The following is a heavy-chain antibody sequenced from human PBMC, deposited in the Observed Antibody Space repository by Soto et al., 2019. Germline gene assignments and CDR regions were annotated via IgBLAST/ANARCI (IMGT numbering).Heavy chain of an antibody. J-gene: IGHJ6*02. CDR2: IKQDGSEK. Sequence: PGGSLRLSCAASGFTFSSYWMSWVRQAPGKGLEWVANIKQDGSEKYYVDSVKGRFTISRDNAKNSLYLQMNSLRAEDTAVYYCARDAVGQLPSRGYYYYYGTDVWGQGTTVTVSS. CDR3: ARDAVGQLPSRGYYYYYGTDV. D-gene: IGHD6-6*01. V-gene: IGHV3-7*03. CDR1: GFTFSSYW.